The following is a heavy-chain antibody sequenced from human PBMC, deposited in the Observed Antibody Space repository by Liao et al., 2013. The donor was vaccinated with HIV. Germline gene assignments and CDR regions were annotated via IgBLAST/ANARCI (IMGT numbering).Heavy chain of an antibody. D-gene: IGHD1-14*01. J-gene: IGHJ3*02. CDR1: GGSFSGYY. V-gene: IGHV4-34*01. CDR2: INHGGFT. Sequence: QVQLQQWGAGLLKPSETLSLTCAVYGGSFSGYYWSWIRQPPGKGLEWIGEINHGGFTSYNPSLESRVTISVDTSKSHFSLKLSSVTVADTGSYYCAALDHPRAFDIWGQGTTVIVS. CDR3: AALDHPRAFDI.